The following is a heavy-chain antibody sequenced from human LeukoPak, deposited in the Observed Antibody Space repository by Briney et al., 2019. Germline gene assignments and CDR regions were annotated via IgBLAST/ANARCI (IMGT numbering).Heavy chain of an antibody. V-gene: IGHV3-23*01. CDR1: GFTFSSYA. J-gene: IGHJ4*02. D-gene: IGHD6-19*01. CDR2: ISGSGSNT. Sequence: GGSLRLSCAASGFTFSSYAMNWVRQAPGKGLEWVSGISGSGSNTYYADPVMGRFTISRDNSKNTLYLQMNGLRAEDTAVYYCARDLIAVAGYIDYWGQGTLVTVSS. CDR3: ARDLIAVAGYIDY.